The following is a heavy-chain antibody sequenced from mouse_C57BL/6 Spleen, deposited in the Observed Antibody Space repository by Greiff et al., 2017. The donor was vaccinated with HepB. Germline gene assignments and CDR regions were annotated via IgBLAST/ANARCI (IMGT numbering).Heavy chain of an antibody. CDR2: INPSTGGT. Sequence: EVQLVEPGPELVKPGASVKISCKASGYSFTGYYMKWVKQRPEKSLVWIGEINPSTGGTNYNQKFKAKATLTVDKSSSTAYMQLKSLTSEDSAVYYCYGNYAPFAYWGQGTLVTVSA. CDR1: GYSFTGYY. D-gene: IGHD2-1*01. CDR3: YGNYAPFAY. V-gene: IGHV1-42*01. J-gene: IGHJ3*01.